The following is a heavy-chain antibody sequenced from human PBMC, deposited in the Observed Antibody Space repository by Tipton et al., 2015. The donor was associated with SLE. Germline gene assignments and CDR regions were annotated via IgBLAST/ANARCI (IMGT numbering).Heavy chain of an antibody. CDR2: VSYSGST. D-gene: IGHD2-8*01. CDR3: ARRMYQLPNYYYYYGMDV. Sequence: TLSLTCSVSGDSVSSNNCHWGWIRQPPGKGLEWVGYVSYSGSTYYNPSLKSRVTISVDTSKNQFSLRLTSVTAADTSVYYCARRMYQLPNYYYYYGMDVWDQGTTVTVSS. V-gene: IGHV4-39*01. J-gene: IGHJ6*02. CDR1: GDSVSSNNCH.